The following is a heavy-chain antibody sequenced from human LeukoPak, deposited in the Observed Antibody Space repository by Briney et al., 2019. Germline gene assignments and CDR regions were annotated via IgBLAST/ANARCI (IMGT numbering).Heavy chain of an antibody. D-gene: IGHD3-10*01. CDR3: ARRIGSLWFGSSPGGNWFDP. CDR2: IYTSGST. V-gene: IGHV4-61*02. J-gene: IGHJ5*02. Sequence: PSQTLSLTCTVPGGSISSGSYYWSWIRQPAGKGLEWIGRIYTSGSTNYNPSLKSRVTISVDTSKNQFSLKLSSVTAADTAVYYCARRIGSLWFGSSPGGNWFDPWGQGTLVTVSS. CDR1: GGSISSGSYY.